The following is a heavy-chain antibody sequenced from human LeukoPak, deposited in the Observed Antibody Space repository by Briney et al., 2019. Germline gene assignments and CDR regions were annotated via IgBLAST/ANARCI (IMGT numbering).Heavy chain of an antibody. CDR1: GGTFSSYA. V-gene: IGHV1-18*01. J-gene: IGHJ4*02. D-gene: IGHD3-22*01. CDR2: ISAYNGNT. CDR3: ARDRMIGPAHLDY. Sequence: ASVKVSCKASGGTFSSYAISWVRQAPGQGLEWMGWISAYNGNTNYAQKLQGRVTMTTDTSTSTAYMELRSLRSDDTAVYYCARDRMIGPAHLDYWGQGTLVTVSS.